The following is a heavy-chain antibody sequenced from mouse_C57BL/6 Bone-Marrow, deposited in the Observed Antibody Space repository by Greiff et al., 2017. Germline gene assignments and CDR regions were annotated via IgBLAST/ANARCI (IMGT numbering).Heavy chain of an antibody. CDR2: IYPSDSET. CDR3: ARLPYSNYVRYFDY. Sequence: VKLQQPGAELVRPGSSVKLSCKASGYTFTSYWMDWVKQRPGQGLEWIGNIYPSDSETHYNQKFKDKATLTVDKSSSTAYMQLSSLTSEHSAVYYCARLPYSNYVRYFDYWGQGTTLTVSS. D-gene: IGHD2-5*01. J-gene: IGHJ2*01. V-gene: IGHV1-61*01. CDR1: GYTFTSYW.